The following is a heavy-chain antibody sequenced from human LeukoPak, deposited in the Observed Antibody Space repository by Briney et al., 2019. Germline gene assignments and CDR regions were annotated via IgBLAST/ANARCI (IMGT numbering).Heavy chain of an antibody. D-gene: IGHD5-12*01. V-gene: IGHV3-23*01. CDR3: AKDGYHFDY. CDR2: LSNRGRNT. CDR1: GFTFSSYA. Sequence: GGPLRLSCAASGFTFSSYAMSWVRQAPGKGLEWVSALSNRGRNTYYADSVKGRFTISRDNSKNTLYLQMNSLRAEDTAVYYCAKDGYHFDYWGQGTLVTVSS. J-gene: IGHJ4*02.